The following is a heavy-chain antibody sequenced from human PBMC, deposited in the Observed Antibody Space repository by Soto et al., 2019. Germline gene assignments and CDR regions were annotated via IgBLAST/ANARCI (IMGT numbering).Heavy chain of an antibody. CDR2: VFHTGGT. D-gene: IGHD6-19*01. Sequence: QVQLQESGPGLVKPSETLSLTCTVSSDSIAGENWWSWVRQPPGLGLAWIGEVFHTGGTNYNPSLKSQVTMEVDKSKNQFPLKLISATAADTAVYYCARVFSSGSGWMYYFDFWGQGTLVSVSS. CDR1: SDSIAGENW. CDR3: ARVFSSGSGWMYYFDF. V-gene: IGHV4-4*02. J-gene: IGHJ4*02.